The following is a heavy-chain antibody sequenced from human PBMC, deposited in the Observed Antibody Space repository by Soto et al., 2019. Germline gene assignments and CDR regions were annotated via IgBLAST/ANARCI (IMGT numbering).Heavy chain of an antibody. D-gene: IGHD6-6*01. CDR2: ISGSGGST. J-gene: IGHJ5*02. Sequence: EVQLLESGGGLVQPGGSLRLSCAASGFTFSSYAMSWVRQAPGKGLEWVSAISGSGGSTYYADSVKGRFTISRDNSKNTLYLQMNSLRAEDTAVYYCAEERLSIAAPPPDWFDPWGQGTLVTVSS. CDR3: AEERLSIAAPPPDWFDP. CDR1: GFTFSSYA. V-gene: IGHV3-23*01.